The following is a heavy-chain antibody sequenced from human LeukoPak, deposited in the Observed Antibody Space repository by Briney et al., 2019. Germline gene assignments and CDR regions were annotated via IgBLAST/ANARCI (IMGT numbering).Heavy chain of an antibody. D-gene: IGHD5-18*01. Sequence: ASVKVSCKASGYTFTGYYMHWVRQAPGQGLEWMGWINPNSGGTNYAQKLQGRVTMTTDTSTSTAYMELRSLRSDDTAVYYCARAERYSYGYRGMPDYWGQGTLVTVSS. J-gene: IGHJ4*02. V-gene: IGHV1-2*02. CDR1: GYTFTGYY. CDR2: INPNSGGT. CDR3: ARAERYSYGYRGMPDY.